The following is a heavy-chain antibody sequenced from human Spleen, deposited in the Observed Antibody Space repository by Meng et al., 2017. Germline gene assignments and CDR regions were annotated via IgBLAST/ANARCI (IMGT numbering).Heavy chain of an antibody. J-gene: IGHJ4*02. Sequence: GESLKISCTASGFPLSSFAMSWVRQAPGKGLEWVSSIIPSGGSTYYTDSVKGRFTISRDNSKNTVYLQMNSLRAEDTAVYYCAKEEVPNDYWGQGTLVTVSS. CDR2: IIPSGGST. CDR3: AKEEVPNDY. CDR1: GFPLSSFA. V-gene: IGHV3-23*01. D-gene: IGHD1-1*01.